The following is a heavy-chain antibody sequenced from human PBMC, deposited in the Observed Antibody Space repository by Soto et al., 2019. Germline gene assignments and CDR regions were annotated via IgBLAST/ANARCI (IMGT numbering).Heavy chain of an antibody. Sequence: GGSLRLSCAASGSTFSSYAISWVRQPPGKGLKWFSAISDGGGSTYYAASGRGRSTASRDNSKNMLSLTMNSLRAEDTAVDYCAKYLAYGDYRFDYWGQGTLVTVPS. V-gene: IGHV3-23*01. CDR2: ISDGGGST. CDR1: GSTFSSYA. J-gene: IGHJ4*02. D-gene: IGHD4-17*01. CDR3: AKYLAYGDYRFDY.